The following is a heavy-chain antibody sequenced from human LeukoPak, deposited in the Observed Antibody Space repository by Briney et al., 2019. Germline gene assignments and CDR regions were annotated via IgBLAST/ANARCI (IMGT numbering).Heavy chain of an antibody. CDR2: IIADFDTT. Sequence: GGSLRLPCAASGFTFRSYAMSWVRQAPGKGLEWVSGIIADFDTTYYADSVRGRFTISRDPSKNTLYLQMNSLRAEDTAIYYCAQDGTTTRYNWFDSWGQGTLVTVSS. CDR1: GFTFRSYA. J-gene: IGHJ5*01. D-gene: IGHD1-7*01. CDR3: AQDGTTTRYNWFDS. V-gene: IGHV3-23*01.